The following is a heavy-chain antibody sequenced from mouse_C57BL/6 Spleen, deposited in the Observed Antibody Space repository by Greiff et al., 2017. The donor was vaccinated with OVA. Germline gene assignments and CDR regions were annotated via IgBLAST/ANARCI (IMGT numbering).Heavy chain of an antibody. CDR2: IYPGDGDT. D-gene: IGHD6-1*01. J-gene: IGHJ4*01. Sequence: VQLQQSGPELVKPGASVKISCKASGYAFSSSWMNWVKQRPGKGLEWIGRIYPGDGDTNYNGKFKGKATLTADKSSSTAYMQLSSLTSEDSAVYFCAITSHYYAMDYWGQGTSVTVSS. CDR1: GYAFSSSW. V-gene: IGHV1-82*01. CDR3: AITSHYYAMDY.